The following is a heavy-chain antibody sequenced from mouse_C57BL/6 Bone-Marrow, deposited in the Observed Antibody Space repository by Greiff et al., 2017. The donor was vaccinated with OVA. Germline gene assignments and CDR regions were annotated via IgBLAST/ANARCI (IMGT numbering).Heavy chain of an antibody. Sequence: EVNLVESGAELVRPGSSVKMSCKTSGYTFTSYGINWVKQRPGQGLEWIGYIYIGNGYTEYNEKFKGKATLTSDTSSSTAYMQLSSLTSEDSAIYFCARSSYYYGSSYFYWYFDVWGTGTTVTVSS. D-gene: IGHD1-1*01. CDR3: ARSSYYYGSSYFYWYFDV. V-gene: IGHV1-58*01. CDR2: IYIGNGYT. J-gene: IGHJ1*03. CDR1: GYTFTSYG.